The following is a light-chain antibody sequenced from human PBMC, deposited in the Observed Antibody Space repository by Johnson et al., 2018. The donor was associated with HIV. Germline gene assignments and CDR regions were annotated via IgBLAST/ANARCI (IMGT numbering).Light chain of an antibody. Sequence: QSVLTQPPSVSAAPGQKVTISCSGSSSNIGNNYVSWYQQFPGTAPKLLIYDNNKRPSGIPDRFSGSKSGTSATLGITGLQTGDEADYYCGTWDSSLGAGGVFGTGTKVTGL. CDR2: DNN. CDR3: GTWDSSLGAGGV. CDR1: SSNIGNNY. V-gene: IGLV1-51*01. J-gene: IGLJ1*01.